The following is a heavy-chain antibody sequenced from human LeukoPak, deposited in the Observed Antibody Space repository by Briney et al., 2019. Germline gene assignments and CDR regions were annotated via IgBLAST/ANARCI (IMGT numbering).Heavy chain of an antibody. J-gene: IGHJ4*02. D-gene: IGHD3-10*01. CDR3: TTGSTSDYASGSYTTIDY. CDR1: GFTFRNAW. CDR2: IKSKNNGGTT. Sequence: GGSLRLSCAASGFTFRNAWMSWVRQAPGKGLEWVGRIKSKNNGGTTDYAAPVTGRFTISRDDSRNTLYLQMNSLKTEDTGVYYCTTGSTSDYASGSYTTIDYWGQGTLVTVSS. V-gene: IGHV3-15*01.